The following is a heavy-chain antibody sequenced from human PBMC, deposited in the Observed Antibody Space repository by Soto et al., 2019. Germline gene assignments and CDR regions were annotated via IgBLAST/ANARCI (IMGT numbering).Heavy chain of an antibody. Sequence: ASVKVSCKASGYTFTSYGISWVRQAPGQGLEWMGWISAYNGTTNYAQKLQGRVTMTTDTSTSTAYMEVRSLRSDDTAVYYCARDLDWRRYHELSYWGQGTLVTVSS. D-gene: IGHD2-2*01. CDR2: ISAYNGTT. V-gene: IGHV1-18*04. CDR3: ARDLDWRRYHELSY. J-gene: IGHJ4*02. CDR1: GYTFTSYG.